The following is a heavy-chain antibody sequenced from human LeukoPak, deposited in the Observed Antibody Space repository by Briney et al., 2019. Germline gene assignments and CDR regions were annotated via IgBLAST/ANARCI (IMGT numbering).Heavy chain of an antibody. V-gene: IGHV3-30*18. CDR3: AKTRNGYYNDAFDI. D-gene: IGHD3-22*01. CDR1: GFIFSSYG. Sequence: GGSLRLSCAASGFIFSSYGIHWVRQAPDKGLEWVAVISHDGSNKYYADSVKGRFTISRDNSKNTLFLQMNSLRADDTAVYFCAKTRNGYYNDAFDIWGQGTMVTVSS. CDR2: ISHDGSNK. J-gene: IGHJ3*02.